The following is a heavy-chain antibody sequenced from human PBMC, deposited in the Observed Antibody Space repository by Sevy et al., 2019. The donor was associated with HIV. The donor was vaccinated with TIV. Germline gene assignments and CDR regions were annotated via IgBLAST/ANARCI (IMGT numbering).Heavy chain of an antibody. Sequence: GGSLRLSCSASGFTFSSYAMHWVRQAPGKGLEYVSSISSNGGSTYYADSVKGGFTISRDNSKNTLYLQMNRLRAEDTAVYYWLNEVGYCSSSSCLKYYYYYMDVWGKGTTVTVSS. CDR3: LNEVGYCSSSSCLKYYYYYMDV. J-gene: IGHJ6*03. V-gene: IGHV3-64D*06. D-gene: IGHD2-2*01. CDR1: GFTFSSYA. CDR2: ISSNGGST.